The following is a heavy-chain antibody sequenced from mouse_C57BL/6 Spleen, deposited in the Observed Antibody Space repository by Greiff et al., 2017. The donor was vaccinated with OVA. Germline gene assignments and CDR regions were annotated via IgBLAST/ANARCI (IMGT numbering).Heavy chain of an antibody. CDR1: GFTFSSYG. CDR3: ARNWDSYFDY. CDR2: ISSGGSYT. V-gene: IGHV5-6*01. J-gene: IGHJ2*01. D-gene: IGHD4-1*01. Sequence: EVMLVESGGDLVKPGGSLKLSCAASGFTFSSYGMSWVRQTPDKRLEWVATISSGGSYTYYPDSVKGRFTISRDNAKNTLYLQMSSLKSEDTAMYYCARNWDSYFDYWGQGTTLTVSS.